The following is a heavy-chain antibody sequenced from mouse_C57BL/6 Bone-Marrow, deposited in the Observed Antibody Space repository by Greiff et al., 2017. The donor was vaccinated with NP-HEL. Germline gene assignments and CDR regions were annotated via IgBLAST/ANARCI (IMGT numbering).Heavy chain of an antibody. D-gene: IGHD2-13*01. V-gene: IGHV1-22*01. CDR3: AKGAYSDYVCLDY. Sequence: VQLQQSGPELVKPGASVKMSCKASGYTFTDYNMHWVKQSHGKSLEWIGYINPNNGGTSYNQKFKGKATLTVNKSSSTAYMRVHSLTSEHSAVYYGAKGAYSDYVCLDYWGQGTTLTVSS. J-gene: IGHJ2*01. CDR2: INPNNGGT. CDR1: GYTFTDYN.